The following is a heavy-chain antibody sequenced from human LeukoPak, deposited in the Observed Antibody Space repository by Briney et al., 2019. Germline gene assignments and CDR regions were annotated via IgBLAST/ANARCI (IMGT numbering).Heavy chain of an antibody. CDR2: IKQDGSEK. V-gene: IGHV3-7*03. Sequence: GGSLRLSCAASGFTFSNYWMSWVRQAPGKGLEWVANIKQDGSEKYYVDSVKGRFTISRDNAQNSLYLQMNSLRAEDTAVYYCITNRDYDILTDNHWGQGTLVTVSS. CDR1: GFTFSNYW. J-gene: IGHJ5*02. CDR3: ITNRDYDILTDNH. D-gene: IGHD3-9*01.